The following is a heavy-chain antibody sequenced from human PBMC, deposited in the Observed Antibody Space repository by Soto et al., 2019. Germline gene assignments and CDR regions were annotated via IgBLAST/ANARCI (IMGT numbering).Heavy chain of an antibody. V-gene: IGHV1-2*02. CDR2: INPNSGGT. J-gene: IGHJ4*02. Sequence: ASVKVSCKASGYTFTGYYMHWVRPAPGQGLEWMGWINPNSGGTNYSQKFQGRVTITRDTSASTAYMELSSLRSEDTAVYYCARGSGYYYWDDYWGQGTLVTVSS. CDR1: GYTFTGYY. CDR3: ARGSGYYYWDDY. D-gene: IGHD3-22*01.